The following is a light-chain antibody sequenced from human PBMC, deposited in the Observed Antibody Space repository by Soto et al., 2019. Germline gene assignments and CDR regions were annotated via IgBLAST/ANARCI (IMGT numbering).Light chain of an antibody. CDR1: PEPSTSGYY. CDR2: STS. J-gene: IGLJ1*01. V-gene: IGLV7-43*01. CDR3: LLYYGGAQSYV. Sequence: QTVLIKGPPLTLPQGGKSTLTCASSPEPSTSGYYPNWFQQKPGQAPRALIYSTSNKHSWTPARFSGSLLGGKAALTLSGVQPEDEAEYYCLLYYGGAQSYVFGTGTKLTVL.